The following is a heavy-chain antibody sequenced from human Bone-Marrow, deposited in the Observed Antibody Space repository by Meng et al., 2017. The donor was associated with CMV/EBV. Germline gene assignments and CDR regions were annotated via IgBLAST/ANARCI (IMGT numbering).Heavy chain of an antibody. CDR3: ARVDTGYDLPFDY. CDR1: GFTFSRYG. CDR2: ASFDGTNR. D-gene: IGHD5-12*01. V-gene: IGHV3-30*19. J-gene: IGHJ4*02. Sequence: GGSLRLSFAASGFTFSRYGMHWVRQAPGKGLEWLALASFDGTNRYYADAIKGRFTISRDISKNTLFLQMNNVRAEDTAVYYCARVDTGYDLPFDYWGQGTLVTVSS.